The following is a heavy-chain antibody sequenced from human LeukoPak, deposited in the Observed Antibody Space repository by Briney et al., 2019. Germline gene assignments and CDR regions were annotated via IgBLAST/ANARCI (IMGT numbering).Heavy chain of an antibody. J-gene: IGHJ6*02. CDR1: GYTFTSYY. Sequence: GASVKVSCKASGYTFTSYYMHWVRQAPGQGLEWMGIINPSGGSTSYAQKFQGSVTITRDMSTSTTYMELSSLRSEDTAVYYCAADPSPYYGMDVWGQGTTVTVSS. V-gene: IGHV1-46*01. CDR2: INPSGGST. CDR3: AADPSPYYGMDV.